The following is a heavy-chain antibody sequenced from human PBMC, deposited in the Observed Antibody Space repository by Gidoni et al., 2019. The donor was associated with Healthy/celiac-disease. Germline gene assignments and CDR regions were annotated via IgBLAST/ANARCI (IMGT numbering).Heavy chain of an antibody. V-gene: IGHV3-30*01. J-gene: IGHJ4*02. CDR1: GFTFSSYA. Sequence: QVQLVESGGGVVQPGRSLRLSCAASGFTFSSYAMHWVRQAPGKGLEWVAVISYDGSNKYYADSVKGRFTISRDNSKNTLYLQMNSLRAEDTAVYYCARVAVAAEGCDYWGQGTLVTVSS. CDR3: ARVAVAAEGCDY. CDR2: ISYDGSNK. D-gene: IGHD6-25*01.